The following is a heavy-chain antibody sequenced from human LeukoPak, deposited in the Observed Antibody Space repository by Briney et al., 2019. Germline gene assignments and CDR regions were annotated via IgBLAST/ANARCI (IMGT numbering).Heavy chain of an antibody. CDR2: INPSGGST. CDR1: GYTFTSYY. V-gene: IGHV1-46*01. CDR3: ARHSSGYYYGLPFDI. D-gene: IGHD3-22*01. J-gene: IGHJ3*02. Sequence: ASVKVSCKASGYTFTSYYMHWVRRAPGQGLEWMGIINPSGGSTSYAQKFQGRVTMTRDTSTSTVYMELSSLRSEDTAVYYCARHSSGYYYGLPFDIWGQETMVTVSS.